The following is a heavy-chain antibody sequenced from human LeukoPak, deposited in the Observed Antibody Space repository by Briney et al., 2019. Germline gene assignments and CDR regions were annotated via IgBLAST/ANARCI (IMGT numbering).Heavy chain of an antibody. CDR1: GYTFTSYG. D-gene: IGHD6-6*01. J-gene: IGHJ5*02. Sequence: GASVKVSCKASGYTFTSYGVSGVRQAPGQGLEWMGWISAYNGNTDYAQKLQGRDTMPTDTSTSTAYMELRSLRSDDTAVYYCARAYIAARLASYNWFDPSGQGTLVTVSS. CDR3: ARAYIAARLASYNWFDP. V-gene: IGHV1-18*01. CDR2: ISAYNGNT.